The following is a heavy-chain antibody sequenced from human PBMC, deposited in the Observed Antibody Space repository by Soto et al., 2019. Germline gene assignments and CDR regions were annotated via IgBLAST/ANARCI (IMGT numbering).Heavy chain of an antibody. CDR3: AKDLSDIVVVPAASVDY. Sequence: GGSLRLSCAASGFTFSSYGMHWVRQAPGKGLEWVAVISYDGSNKYYADSVKGRFTISRDNSKNTLYLQMNSLRAEDTAVYYCAKDLSDIVVVPAASVDYWGQGTLVTVSS. D-gene: IGHD2-2*01. V-gene: IGHV3-30*18. J-gene: IGHJ4*02. CDR1: GFTFSSYG. CDR2: ISYDGSNK.